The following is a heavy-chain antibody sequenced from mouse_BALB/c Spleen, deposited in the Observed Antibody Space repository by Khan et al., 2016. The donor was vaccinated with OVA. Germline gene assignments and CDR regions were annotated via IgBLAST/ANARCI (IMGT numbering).Heavy chain of an antibody. V-gene: IGHV3-2*02. J-gene: IGHJ4*01. CDR3: DRSPYYCYGYAMDY. D-gene: IGHD1-2*01. CDR1: YYSITNDFA. CDR2: LSSSGSN. Sequence: VQLTESGPCLVTPSQSLSLTFTVTYYSITNDFAWDWIRQFPGNKLEWMGYLSSSGSNCPNPCLKSRSPITRDTTTNQLYLQLKSLITEDTAIYSEDRSPYYCYGYAMDYWGRGTSVTVSS.